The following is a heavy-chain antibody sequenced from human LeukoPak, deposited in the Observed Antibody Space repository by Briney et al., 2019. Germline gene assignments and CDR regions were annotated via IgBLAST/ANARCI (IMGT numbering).Heavy chain of an antibody. CDR3: ARGGGAYYYGSGSSPYYFDY. Sequence: GRSLRLSCAASGFTFSSYAMHWVRQAPGKGLEWVAVISYDGSNKYYADSVKGRFTISRDNSKNTLYLQMNSLRAEDTAVYYCARGGGAYYYGSGSSPYYFDYWGRGTLVTVSS. CDR1: GFTFSSYA. J-gene: IGHJ4*02. CDR2: ISYDGSNK. V-gene: IGHV3-30-3*01. D-gene: IGHD3-10*01.